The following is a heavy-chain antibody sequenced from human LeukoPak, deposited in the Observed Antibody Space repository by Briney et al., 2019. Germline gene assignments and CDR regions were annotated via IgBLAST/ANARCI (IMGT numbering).Heavy chain of an antibody. CDR2: IWHDGSVE. Sequence: PGGSLRLSCAASGFTFSRLGMQWVRQAPGKGLEWVAMIWHDGSVEEYAASVKGRFTISRDNSRDTLFLQMNRLRDDDTAVYYCAKEGDQFRGYLDAWGKGTTVTVPS. CDR3: AKEGDQFRGYLDA. V-gene: IGHV3-33*06. CDR1: GFTFSRLG. D-gene: IGHD2-15*01. J-gene: IGHJ6*04.